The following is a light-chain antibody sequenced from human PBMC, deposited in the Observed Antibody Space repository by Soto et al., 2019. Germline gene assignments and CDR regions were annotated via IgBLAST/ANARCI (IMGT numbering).Light chain of an antibody. CDR2: DVS. J-gene: IGLJ2*01. V-gene: IGLV2-14*03. CDR3: SSYTSTSSYVV. Sequence: QSVLTQPASVSGSPGQSITISCTGTSSDVGGYNYVSWYQQHPGKAPKLMIYDVSNRPSGVSNRFSGSKSGNTASLTISGLQAEDEADYHCSSYTSTSSYVVIGGGTKLTV. CDR1: SSDVGGYNY.